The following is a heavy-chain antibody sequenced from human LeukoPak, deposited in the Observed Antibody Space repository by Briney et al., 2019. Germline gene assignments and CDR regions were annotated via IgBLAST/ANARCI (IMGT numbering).Heavy chain of an antibody. CDR1: GGSVTSGNYY. CDR2: IYTNGGA. J-gene: IGHJ4*02. Sequence: SETLSLTCTVSGGSVTSGNYYWNWIRQPAGKGLEWIGRIYTNGGASYNPSLKSRVTISIDASKNQFSLELSSVTAADTAVYYCAREPPGYWGQGILVTVSS. CDR3: AREPPGY. V-gene: IGHV4-61*02.